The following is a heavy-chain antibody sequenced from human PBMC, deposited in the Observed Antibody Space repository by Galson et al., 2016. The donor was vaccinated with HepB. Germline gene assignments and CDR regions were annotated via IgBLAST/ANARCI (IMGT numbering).Heavy chain of an antibody. J-gene: IGHJ2*01. D-gene: IGHD6-13*01. V-gene: IGHV3-21*01. CDR3: ARVRYSSSWYVLWYFDL. CDR2: ISRGSDGYI. Sequence: SLRLSCAASGFTFSRDSMIWVRQAPGKGLEWVSSISRGSDGYIYYADSVKGRFTISRDNAKNSLLLQMNSLRAEDTAVYYCARVRYSSSWYVLWYFDLWGRGTLVTVSS. CDR1: GFTFSRDS.